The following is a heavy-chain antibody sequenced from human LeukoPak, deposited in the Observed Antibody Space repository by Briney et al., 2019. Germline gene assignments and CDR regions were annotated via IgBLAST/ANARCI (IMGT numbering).Heavy chain of an antibody. D-gene: IGHD7-27*01. CDR1: GFTFSDFA. J-gene: IGHJ4*02. CDR3: ARDHNWGFDY. V-gene: IGHV3-69-1*01. CDR2: ISRTYDI. Sequence: GGSLRLSCAASGFTFSDFAVNWVRQAPGKGLEWLSYISRTYDISYADYVKGRFTISRDNAKNSLYLQVNSLTAEDTAVYYCARDHNWGFDYWGRGTLVTVSS.